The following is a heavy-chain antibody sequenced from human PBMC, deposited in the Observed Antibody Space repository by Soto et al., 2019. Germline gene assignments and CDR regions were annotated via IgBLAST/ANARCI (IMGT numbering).Heavy chain of an antibody. J-gene: IGHJ5*02. CDR2: IDPSDSQT. V-gene: IGHV5-10-1*01. D-gene: IGHD3-3*01. CDR3: ARRKVDYDFWSGYSRATYNWFDP. CDR1: GYSFAGYW. Sequence: GESLKISCKGSGYSFAGYWITWVRQKPGKGLEWMGRIDPSDSQTYYSPSFRGHVTISVTKSITTVFLQWSSLRASDTAMYYCARRKVDYDFWSGYSRATYNWFDPWGQGTLVTSPQ.